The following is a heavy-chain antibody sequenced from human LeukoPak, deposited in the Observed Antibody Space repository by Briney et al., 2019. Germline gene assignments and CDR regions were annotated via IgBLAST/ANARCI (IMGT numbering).Heavy chain of an antibody. CDR3: ASSTAVTTHYFDF. J-gene: IGHJ4*02. CDR1: GYSFSSYW. V-gene: IGHV5-10-1*01. D-gene: IGHD4-17*01. CDR2: IDPSDSYS. Sequence: PGESLKISCKGSGYSFSSYWISWVRQMPGKGLEWMGRIDPSDSYSNYSPSFQGHVTISADKSIKTAYLQWSSLKASDTAMYYCASSTAVTTHYFDFWGQGTLVTVSS.